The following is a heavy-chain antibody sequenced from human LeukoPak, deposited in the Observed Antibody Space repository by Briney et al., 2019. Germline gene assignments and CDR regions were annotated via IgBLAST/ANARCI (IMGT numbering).Heavy chain of an antibody. D-gene: IGHD1-7*01. CDR3: AKDLQTGTNDY. CDR1: GFTFSSYG. V-gene: IGHV3-30*18. CDR2: ISYDGSNK. J-gene: IGHJ4*02. Sequence: GGSLRLSCAASGFTFSSYGMPWVRQAPGKGLEWVAVISYDGSNKYYADSVKGRFTISRDNSKNTLYLQMNSLRAEDTAVYYCAKDLQTGTNDYWGQGTLVTVSS.